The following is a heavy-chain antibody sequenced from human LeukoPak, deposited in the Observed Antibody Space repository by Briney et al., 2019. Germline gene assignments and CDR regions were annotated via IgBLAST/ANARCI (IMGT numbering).Heavy chain of an antibody. CDR3: TREYGFMTTVFHAFDI. Sequence: SETLSLTCSVSDDSIFLSFYFWGWIRQPPGKALEWLGSVYYSGTTSYNPSLKSRVTISVDTSKNQFSLKLSSVTAADTVIYYCTREYGFMTTVFHAFDIWGQGTMVTVSS. CDR2: VYYSGTT. CDR1: DDSIFLSFYF. D-gene: IGHD4-17*01. V-gene: IGHV4-39*07. J-gene: IGHJ3*02.